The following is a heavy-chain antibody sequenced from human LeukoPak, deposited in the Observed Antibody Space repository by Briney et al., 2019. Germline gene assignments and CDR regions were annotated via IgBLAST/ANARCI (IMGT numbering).Heavy chain of an antibody. V-gene: IGHV3-48*02. CDR2: ISSSSSTI. CDR3: AREGEWDTNHFDY. Sequence: GGSLRLSCAASGFPFSTYAMTWVRQAPGKGLEWVSYISSSSSTIYYADSVKGRFTISRDNAKNSLYLQMNSLRDEDTAVYYCAREGEWDTNHFDYWGQGTLVTVSS. CDR1: GFPFSTYA. J-gene: IGHJ4*02. D-gene: IGHD1-26*01.